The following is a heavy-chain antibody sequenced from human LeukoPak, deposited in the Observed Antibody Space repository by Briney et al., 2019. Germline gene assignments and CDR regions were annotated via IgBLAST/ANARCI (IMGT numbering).Heavy chain of an antibody. CDR2: ISGSGGST. CDR1: GFTFSSYA. J-gene: IGHJ4*02. D-gene: IGHD3-22*01. Sequence: GGSLRLSCAASGFTFSSYAMSWVRQAPGKGLEWVSAISGSGGSTYYADSVKGRFTISRDNSKNTLYLQMNSLRAEDTAVYYCAKGGYYYDSSGEELTFFDYWGQGTLVTVSS. CDR3: AKGGYYYDSSGEELTFFDY. V-gene: IGHV3-23*01.